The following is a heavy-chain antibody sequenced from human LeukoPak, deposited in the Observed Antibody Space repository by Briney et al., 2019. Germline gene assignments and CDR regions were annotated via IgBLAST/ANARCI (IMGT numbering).Heavy chain of an antibody. CDR1: GGTFSSYA. CDR3: ARGDYGSGSYYIWFDP. Sequence: ASVKVSCKASGGTFSSYAISWVRQAPGQGLEWMGRIIPILGIANYAQKFQGRVTITADKSTSTAYMELSSLRSGDTAVYYCARGDYGSGSYYIWFDPWGQGTLVTVSS. CDR2: IIPILGIA. J-gene: IGHJ5*02. V-gene: IGHV1-69*04. D-gene: IGHD3-10*01.